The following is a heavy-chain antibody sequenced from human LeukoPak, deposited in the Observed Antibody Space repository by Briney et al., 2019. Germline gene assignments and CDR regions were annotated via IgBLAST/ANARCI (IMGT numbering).Heavy chain of an antibody. J-gene: IGHJ4*02. Sequence: GGSLRLSGAASGFTFRDYYMSWIRQAPGKGLEWVSYISSSSSYTNYADSVKGRFTISRDNAKNSLYLQMNSLRAEDTAVYYCARGEGVTNYWGQGTLVTVSS. CDR2: ISSSSSYT. D-gene: IGHD5-18*01. CDR1: GFTFRDYY. V-gene: IGHV3-11*06. CDR3: ARGEGVTNY.